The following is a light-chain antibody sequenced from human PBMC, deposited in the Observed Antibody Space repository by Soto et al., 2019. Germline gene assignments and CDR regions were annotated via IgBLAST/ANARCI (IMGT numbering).Light chain of an antibody. CDR3: QQYGNSPLT. Sequence: ETVLTQSPGTLSLSPGERATLSCRASQTVSSSYLAWYQQKPGQAPRLLIYGALSRATGIPDRFSGSGSGTDFTLTITRLEPEDFAVYYRQQYGNSPLTFGGGTKVEIK. J-gene: IGKJ4*01. V-gene: IGKV3-20*01. CDR2: GAL. CDR1: QTVSSSY.